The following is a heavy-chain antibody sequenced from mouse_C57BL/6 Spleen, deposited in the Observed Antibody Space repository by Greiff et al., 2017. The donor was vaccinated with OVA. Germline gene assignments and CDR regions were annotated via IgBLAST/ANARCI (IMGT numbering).Heavy chain of an antibody. CDR2: IWWDDDK. V-gene: IGHV8-8*01. J-gene: IGHJ2*01. CDR3: ARMGDYDRGDYFDY. Sequence: QVQLKESGPGILQPSQTLSLTCSFSGFSLSTFGMGVGWIRQPSGKGLEWLAHIWWDDDKYYNPALKSRLTISKDTSKNQVFLKIANVDTADTATYYCARMGDYDRGDYFDYWGQGTTLTVSS. D-gene: IGHD2-4*01. CDR1: GFSLSTFGMG.